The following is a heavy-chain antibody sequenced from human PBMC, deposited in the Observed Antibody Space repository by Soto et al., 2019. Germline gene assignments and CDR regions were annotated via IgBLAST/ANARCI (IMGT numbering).Heavy chain of an antibody. V-gene: IGHV4-30-4*01. J-gene: IGHJ5*02. Sequence: QVQLQESGPGLVKPSQTLSLTCTVSCGSISSGDYYWSWIRQPPGKGLEWIGYIYYSGSTYYNPSLKSRVTISVDTSKNQFSLKLSSVTAADTAVYYCARYYDSSGALRGNWFDPWGQGTLVTVSS. CDR3: ARYYDSSGALRGNWFDP. D-gene: IGHD3-22*01. CDR1: CGSISSGDYY. CDR2: IYYSGST.